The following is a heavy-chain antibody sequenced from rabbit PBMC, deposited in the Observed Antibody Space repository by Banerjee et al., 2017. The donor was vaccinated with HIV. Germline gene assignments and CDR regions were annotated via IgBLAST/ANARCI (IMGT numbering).Heavy chain of an antibody. D-gene: IGHD7-1*01. CDR3: ARDLISDSTESL. CDR1: GFSFSSNYH. J-gene: IGHJ4*01. Sequence: QSLEESGGDLVKPEGSLTLTCTASGFSFSSNYHMCWVRQAPGKGLEWVACIEAVTSDNTYYASWAKGRFTISKTSSTTMTLQMTSLTAADTATYFCARDLISDSTESLWGPGTLVTVS. CDR2: IEAVTSDNT. V-gene: IGHV1S40*01.